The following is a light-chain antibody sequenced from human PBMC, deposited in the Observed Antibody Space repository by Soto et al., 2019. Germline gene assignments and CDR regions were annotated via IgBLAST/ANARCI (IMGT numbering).Light chain of an antibody. CDR3: AAWDDSLSTWV. CDR1: SSSIGSNF. CDR2: RND. J-gene: IGLJ3*02. Sequence: QSVLTQPHSASGTPGQRVTISCSGSSSSIGSNFVYWYQQLPGTAPKLLIYRNDQRPSGVPDRFSGSKSGTSASLAFSGLLSDDEADYYCAAWDDSLSTWVFGGGTKLTVL. V-gene: IGLV1-47*01.